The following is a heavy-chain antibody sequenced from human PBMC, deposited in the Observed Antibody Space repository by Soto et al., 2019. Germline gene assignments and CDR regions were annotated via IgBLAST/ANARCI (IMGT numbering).Heavy chain of an antibody. CDR1: GGSISSYY. Sequence: SETLSLTCTVSGGSISSYYWSWIRQPPGKGLEWIGYIYYSGSTNYNPSLKSRVTISVDTSKNQFSLKLSSVTAADTAVYFCARGAVAGQDWFDPWGQGTLVTVSS. V-gene: IGHV4-59*01. CDR3: ARGAVAGQDWFDP. CDR2: IYYSGST. D-gene: IGHD6-19*01. J-gene: IGHJ5*02.